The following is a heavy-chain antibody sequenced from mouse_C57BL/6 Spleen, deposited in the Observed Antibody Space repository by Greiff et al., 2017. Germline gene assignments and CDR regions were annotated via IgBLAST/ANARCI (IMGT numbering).Heavy chain of an antibody. V-gene: IGHV1-82*01. CDR1: GYAFSSYW. D-gene: IGHD4-1*01. CDR2: IYPGDGDT. Sequence: QVQLQQSGPELVKPGASVKISCKASGYAFSSYWMNWVKQRPGTGLEWIGRIYPGDGDTNYNGKFKGKATLTTDKSSSTAYMQLSSLTSEDSAVYFCARSITGTCAMDYWGQGTSVTVSS. CDR3: ARSITGTCAMDY. J-gene: IGHJ4*01.